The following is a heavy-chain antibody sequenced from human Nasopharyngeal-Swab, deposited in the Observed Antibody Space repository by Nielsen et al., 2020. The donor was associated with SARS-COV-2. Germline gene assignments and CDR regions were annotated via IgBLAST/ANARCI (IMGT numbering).Heavy chain of an antibody. Sequence: GESLKIFCAASGFTVSSNYMSWVRQAPGKGLEWVSVIYSGGSTYYADSVKGRFTISRDNSKNTLYLQMNSLRAEDTAVYYCARQGGYSSGWYYFDYWGQGTLVTVSS. V-gene: IGHV3-53*01. J-gene: IGHJ4*02. CDR3: ARQGGYSSGWYYFDY. CDR1: GFTVSSNY. CDR2: IYSGGST. D-gene: IGHD6-19*01.